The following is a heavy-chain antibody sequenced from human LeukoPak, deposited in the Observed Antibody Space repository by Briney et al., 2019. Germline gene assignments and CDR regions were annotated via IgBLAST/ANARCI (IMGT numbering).Heavy chain of an antibody. CDR3: ARFRPLRGPFDY. V-gene: IGHV4-34*01. CDR1: GGSFTGYY. D-gene: IGHD3-10*01. Sequence: SETLSLTCAMYGGSFTGYYWSWIRQSPGRGLEWIGQINDSGTTKYNPSLKSRVSISLDTSKNQFSLKLTSLSAADTAVYYCARFRPLRGPFDYWGQGTPVTVSS. CDR2: INDSGTT. J-gene: IGHJ4*02.